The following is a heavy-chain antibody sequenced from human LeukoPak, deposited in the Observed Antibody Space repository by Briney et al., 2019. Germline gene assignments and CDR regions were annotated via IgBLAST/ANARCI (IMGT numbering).Heavy chain of an antibody. Sequence: PSQTLSLTCAVSGGSISSGGYSWSWIRQPPGKGLEWIGEINHSGSTSYNPSLKSRVTISVDTSKNQFSLKLSSVTAADTAVYYCARAYYYDSSGYYWGQGTLVTVSS. CDR1: GGSISSGGYS. D-gene: IGHD3-22*01. CDR3: ARAYYYDSSGYY. CDR2: INHSGST. J-gene: IGHJ4*02. V-gene: IGHV4-30-2*01.